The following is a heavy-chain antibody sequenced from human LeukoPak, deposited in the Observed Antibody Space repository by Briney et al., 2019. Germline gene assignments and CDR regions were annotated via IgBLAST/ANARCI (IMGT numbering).Heavy chain of an antibody. J-gene: IGHJ5*02. V-gene: IGHV1-46*01. CDR2: INPSGGST. CDR1: GYTFTSYY. D-gene: IGHD2-21*02. CDR3: ARDLVEVVTAGPGGWFDP. Sequence: ASVKVSCKASGYTFTSYYMHWVRQAPGQGLEWMGIINPSGGSTSYAQKFQGRVTMTSDTSTSTVYMELSSLRSEDTAVYYCARDLVEVVTAGPGGWFDPWGQGTLVTVSS.